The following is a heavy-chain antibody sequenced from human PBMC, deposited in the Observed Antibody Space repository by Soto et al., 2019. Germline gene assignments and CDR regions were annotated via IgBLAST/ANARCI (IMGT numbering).Heavy chain of an antibody. V-gene: IGHV2-5*02. CDR3: VQSRCGGDCLEIYSSHAYNGLDV. J-gene: IGHJ6*02. Sequence: QVTLKESGPTLVKPTQTLTLTCTVSVLSLRTTGVGVGWVRQPPGKALEWLALLYWDDDKRYSPSLRSRLTIAKDISEKQVVLTMTNIDTVDTATYYCVQSRCGGDCLEIYSSHAYNGLDVWGQGTTVTVSS. D-gene: IGHD2-21*02. CDR2: LYWDDDK. CDR1: VLSLRTTGVG.